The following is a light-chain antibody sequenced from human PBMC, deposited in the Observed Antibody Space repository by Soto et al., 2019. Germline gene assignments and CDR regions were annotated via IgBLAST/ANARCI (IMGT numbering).Light chain of an antibody. CDR3: GTWDSSLNAGV. Sequence: QSVLTQPPSVSASSGYKVTISCSESSSNIRKNYVSWYQQFPGTAPKLLIYENNKRPSGIPDRFSGSKSGTSATLGITGFQTGDEADYYCGTWDSSLNAGVFGTGTKVTVL. J-gene: IGLJ1*01. CDR2: ENN. CDR1: SSNIRKNY. V-gene: IGLV1-51*01.